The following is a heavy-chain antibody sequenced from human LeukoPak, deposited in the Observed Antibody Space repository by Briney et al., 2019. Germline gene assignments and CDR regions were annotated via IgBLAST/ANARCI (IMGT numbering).Heavy chain of an antibody. CDR2: ISYDGSNK. D-gene: IGHD1-26*01. Sequence: GGSLRLSCAASGFTFSSYAMHWVRQAPGKGLEWVAVISYDGSNKYYADSVKGRFTISRDNSKNTLYLQMNSLRAEDTAVYYCARGWELRDFDYWGQGTLVTVSS. V-gene: IGHV3-30-3*01. J-gene: IGHJ4*02. CDR3: ARGWELRDFDY. CDR1: GFTFSSYA.